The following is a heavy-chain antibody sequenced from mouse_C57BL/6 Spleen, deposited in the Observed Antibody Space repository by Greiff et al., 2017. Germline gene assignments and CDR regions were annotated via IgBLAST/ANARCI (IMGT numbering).Heavy chain of an antibody. J-gene: IGHJ2*01. V-gene: IGHV1-80*01. CDR3: ARDGTGTGDFDY. CDR1: GYAFSSYW. CDR2: IYPGDGDT. D-gene: IGHD4-1*01. Sequence: QVHVKQSGAELVKPGASVKISCKASGYAFSSYWMNWVKQRPGKGLEWIGQIYPGDGDTNYNGKFTGKATLTADKSASTAYMQLRSLTSEDSAVYFCARDGTGTGDFDYWGQGTTLTVSS.